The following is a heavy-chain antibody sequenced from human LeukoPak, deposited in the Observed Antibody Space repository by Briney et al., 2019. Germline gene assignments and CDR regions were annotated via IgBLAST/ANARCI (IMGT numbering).Heavy chain of an antibody. Sequence: PSETLSLTCTVSGGSISSYYWSWIRQPPGKGLEWIGYIYYSGSTNYNPSLKSRVTISVDTSKNQFSLKLSSVTAADTAVYYCAKDLTARQEGWLRGTEGFDPWGQGTLVTVSS. J-gene: IGHJ5*02. D-gene: IGHD3-22*01. V-gene: IGHV4-59*01. CDR1: GGSISSYY. CDR3: AKDLTARQEGWLRGTEGFDP. CDR2: IYYSGST.